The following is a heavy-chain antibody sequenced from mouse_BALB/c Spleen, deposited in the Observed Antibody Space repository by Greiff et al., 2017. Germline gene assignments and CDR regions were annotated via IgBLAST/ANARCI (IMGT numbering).Heavy chain of an antibody. J-gene: IGHJ3*01. V-gene: IGHV5-6-3*01. CDR2: INSNGGST. D-gene: IGHD1-1*01. Sequence: EVKVEESGGGLVQPGGSLKLSCAASGFTFSSYGMSWVRQTPDKRLELVATINSNGGSTYYPDSVKGRFTISRDNAKNTLYLQMSSLKSEDTAMYYCARGGSSPSWFAYWGQGTLVTVSA. CDR1: GFTFSSYG. CDR3: ARGGSSPSWFAY.